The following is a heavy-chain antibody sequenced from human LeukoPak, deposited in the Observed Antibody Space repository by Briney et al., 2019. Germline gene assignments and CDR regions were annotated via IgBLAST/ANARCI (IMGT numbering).Heavy chain of an antibody. J-gene: IGHJ4*02. V-gene: IGHV3-74*01. D-gene: IGHD6-13*01. Sequence: PGGSLRLSCAASEFTFNYYWMHWVRQAPGKGLVWVSRISSDGSSTSYADSVKGRFTISRDNAKNTLYLQMNGLRADDTAIYYCARGTPAYSSSWSDYWGQGTLVTVSS. CDR1: EFTFNYYW. CDR2: ISSDGSST. CDR3: ARGTPAYSSSWSDY.